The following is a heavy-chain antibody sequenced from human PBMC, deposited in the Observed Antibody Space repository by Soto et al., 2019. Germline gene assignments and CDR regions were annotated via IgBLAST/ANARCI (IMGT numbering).Heavy chain of an antibody. CDR3: ARSIAAGVNWFDP. CDR2: INSDGSST. V-gene: IGHV3-74*01. D-gene: IGHD2-15*01. CDR1: EFTFSSYW. J-gene: IGHJ5*02. Sequence: EVQLVESGGGLVQPGGSLRLSCAASEFTFSSYWMHWVRQAPGKGLVWVSRINSDGSSTSYADSVKGRFTISRDNAKNTLYLQMNSLRAEDTAVYYCARSIAAGVNWFDPWGQGTLVTVSS.